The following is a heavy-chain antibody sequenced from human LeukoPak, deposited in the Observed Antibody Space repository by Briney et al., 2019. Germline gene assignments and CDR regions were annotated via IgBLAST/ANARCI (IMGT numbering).Heavy chain of an antibody. CDR2: ISYDGSNQ. CDR1: GFTLSSYA. J-gene: IGHJ4*02. Sequence: PGRSLRLSCAASGFTLSSYAMHWVRQAPGKGLEWVAVISYDGSNQYYADSVKGRFTISRDNSKNTLYLQMNSLRAEDTAVYYCARDILLWFGELSQIFDYWGQGTLVTVSS. V-gene: IGHV3-30-3*01. D-gene: IGHD3-10*01. CDR3: ARDILLWFGELSQIFDY.